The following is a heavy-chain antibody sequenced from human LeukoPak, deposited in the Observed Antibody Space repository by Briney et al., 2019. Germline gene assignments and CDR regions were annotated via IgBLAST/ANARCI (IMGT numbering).Heavy chain of an antibody. CDR2: ISSSSSYI. CDR3: ARDYYYESSGANWFDP. V-gene: IGHV3-21*01. J-gene: IGHJ5*02. Sequence: PGGSLRLSCAATGFTFSDYAMSWVRQAPGKGLEWVSSISSSSSYIYYADSVKGRFTISRDNAKNSLYLQMNSLRAEDTAVYYCARDYYYESSGANWFDPWGQGTLVTVSS. CDR1: GFTFSDYA. D-gene: IGHD3-22*01.